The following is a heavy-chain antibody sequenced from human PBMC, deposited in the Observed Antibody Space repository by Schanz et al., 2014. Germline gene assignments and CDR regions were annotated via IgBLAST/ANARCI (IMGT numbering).Heavy chain of an antibody. Sequence: VQLVESGGGLIQPGGSLRLSCAVSGFTVNTNYMSWVRQAPGKGLEWVSYISSVGISKYYADPVKGRFAISRDSAKNSLYLQMNSLRDEDTAVYYCAREGERKGMLPYYFDYGGQGALVTVSS. V-gene: IGHV3-11*04. D-gene: IGHD3-10*01. CDR1: GFTVNTNY. CDR3: AREGERKGMLPYYFDY. J-gene: IGHJ4*02. CDR2: ISSVGISK.